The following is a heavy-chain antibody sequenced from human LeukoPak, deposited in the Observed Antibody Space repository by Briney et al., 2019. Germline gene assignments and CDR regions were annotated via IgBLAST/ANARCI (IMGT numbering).Heavy chain of an antibody. CDR1: GYTLTELS. Sequence: GASVKVSCKVSGYTLTELSMHWVRQAPGKGLEWMGGFDPEDGETIYAQKLQGRVTMTTDTSTSTAYMELRSLRSDDTAVYYCARDPHHPYYYDSSGYYPFDYWGQGTLVTVSS. V-gene: IGHV1-24*01. CDR2: FDPEDGET. CDR3: ARDPHHPYYYDSSGYYPFDY. D-gene: IGHD3-22*01. J-gene: IGHJ4*02.